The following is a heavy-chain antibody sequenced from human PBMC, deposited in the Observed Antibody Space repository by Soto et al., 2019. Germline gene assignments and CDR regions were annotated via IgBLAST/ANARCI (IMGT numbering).Heavy chain of an antibody. D-gene: IGHD3-22*01. J-gene: IGHJ5*01. V-gene: IGHV3-30*03. CDR3: ARWVGGSMFDNSGKYDS. Sequence: QVQLVGSGGGVVQPGRSLRLTCAASGFTFSSSGMHWVRQAPGKGLEWVALIAYDGSKTYYGDSVRGRFTISRDNSENTLFLQMNSLRAEDTAVYYCARWVGGSMFDNSGKYDSWGQGTLVTVSS. CDR1: GFTFSSSG. CDR2: IAYDGSKT.